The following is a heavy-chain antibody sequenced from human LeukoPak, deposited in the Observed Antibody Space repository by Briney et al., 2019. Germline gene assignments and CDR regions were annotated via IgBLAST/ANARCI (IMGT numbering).Heavy chain of an antibody. CDR2: ISAYNGNT. Sequence: ASVKVSCKASGYTFTSYGISWVRQAPGQGLEWMGWISAYNGNTNYAQKLQGRVTMTTDTSTSTAYMELRSLRSDDTAVYYCARDFGLGGGGYYYDSSVTAWFDYWGQGTLVTVSS. J-gene: IGHJ4*02. D-gene: IGHD3-22*01. CDR3: ARDFGLGGGGYYYDSSVTAWFDY. CDR1: GYTFTSYG. V-gene: IGHV1-18*01.